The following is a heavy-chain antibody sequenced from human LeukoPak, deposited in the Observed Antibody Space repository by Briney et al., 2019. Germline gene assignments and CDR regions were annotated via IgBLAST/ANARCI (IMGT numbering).Heavy chain of an antibody. CDR2: IIPIFGTA. Sequence: PVKVSCKASVGTLSRYAISSVRQAPRQRLEWVGGIIPIFGTAHNAQKFQGRVTLTADESTSTDYMEQSSLRSEHTAVYYCARDRYCSSTSCPKADQYFQHWGQGRQVTVPS. D-gene: IGHD2-2*01. J-gene: IGHJ1*01. V-gene: IGHV1-69*13. CDR3: ARDRYCSSTSCPKADQYFQH. CDR1: VGTLSRYA.